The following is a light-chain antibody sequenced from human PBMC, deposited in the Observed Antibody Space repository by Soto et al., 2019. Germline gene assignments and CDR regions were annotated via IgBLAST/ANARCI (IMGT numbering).Light chain of an antibody. Sequence: EIVLTQSPGTLSLSPGERATLSCRASQSVSSSYLAWYQQKPGQAPRLLIYGASSRATGIPDRFSGSGSGTDFTLTISRLEPEDFAVYYCQQYGSAPGYTFGQGTKLKIK. CDR1: QSVSSSY. CDR3: QQYGSAPGYT. CDR2: GAS. J-gene: IGKJ2*01. V-gene: IGKV3-20*01.